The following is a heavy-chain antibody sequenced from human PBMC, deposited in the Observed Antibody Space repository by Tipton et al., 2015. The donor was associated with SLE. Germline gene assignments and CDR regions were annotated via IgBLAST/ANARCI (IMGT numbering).Heavy chain of an antibody. Sequence: TLSLTCTVSGGSVSPYYWNWIRRSPGKGLEWIGYIHYNRDTNYHPPLKSRVTISVETSKNQLSLKLSSVTAADTAVYYCATTVTTTASYGAFDIWGQGTMVTISS. CDR2: IHYNRDT. CDR1: GGSVSPYY. D-gene: IGHD4-17*01. CDR3: ATTVTTTASYGAFDI. J-gene: IGHJ3*02. V-gene: IGHV4-59*02.